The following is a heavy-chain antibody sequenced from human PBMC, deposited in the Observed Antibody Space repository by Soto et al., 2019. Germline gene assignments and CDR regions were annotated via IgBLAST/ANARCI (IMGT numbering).Heavy chain of an antibody. D-gene: IGHD4-4*01. J-gene: IGHJ6*02. V-gene: IGHV1-69*12. CDR2: ISPLFRTP. Sequence: QVQLVQSGAEMKEPGSSVKVSCKTSGGTFSSSAISWLRQAPGQGLEWMGGISPLFRTPDYAQKFQGRVTIAADESTSTAYMELSSLRSEDTAVYYCARDNDRLQLGGNYYYILDVWGQGTTIPVSS. CDR1: GGTFSSSA. CDR3: ARDNDRLQLGGNYYYILDV.